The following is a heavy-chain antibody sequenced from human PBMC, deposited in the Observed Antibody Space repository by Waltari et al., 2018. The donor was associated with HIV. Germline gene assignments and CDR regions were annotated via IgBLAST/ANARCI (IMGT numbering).Heavy chain of an antibody. CDR1: GGSITSYY. J-gene: IGHJ4*02. CDR2: IYYSGST. Sequence: QVLLQESGPGLVKPSETLSLTCTVSGGSITSYYWSWIRQPPGKGLEWIGYIYYSGSTNYNPSLKSRATISVDTSKNQVSLKLSSVTAADTAVYYCASRGMHYYDSSCYYSWGQGTLVTVSS. V-gene: IGHV4-59*01. CDR3: ASRGMHYYDSSCYYS. D-gene: IGHD3-22*01.